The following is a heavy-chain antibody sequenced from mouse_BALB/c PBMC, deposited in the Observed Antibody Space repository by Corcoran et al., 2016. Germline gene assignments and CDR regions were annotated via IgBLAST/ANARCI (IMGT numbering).Heavy chain of an antibody. CDR3: VRYAVYAMDY. Sequence: QVQLQQSGAELVRPGTSVKVSCKASGYAFTNYLIEWVKQRPGQGLEWIGVINPGSGGTNYNEKFKVKATLTADKSSITAYMQLSSLTSDDSAVYFCVRYAVYAMDYWGQGTSVTVSS. CDR1: GYAFTNYL. V-gene: IGHV1-54*01. J-gene: IGHJ4*01. CDR2: INPGSGGT.